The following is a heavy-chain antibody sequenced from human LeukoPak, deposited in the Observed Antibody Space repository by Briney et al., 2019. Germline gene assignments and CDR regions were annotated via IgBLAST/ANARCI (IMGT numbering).Heavy chain of an antibody. CDR3: ARVGFDFSFAY. V-gene: IGHV3-48*04. D-gene: IGHD3-9*01. Sequence: PGGSLRLSCAASGFTFSSYSMNWVRQAPGKGLEWVSYISSSGSTIYYADSVKGRFTISRDNAKNSLCLQMDSLRADDTAVYYCARVGFDFSFAYWGQGTLVTVSS. CDR1: GFTFSSYS. J-gene: IGHJ4*02. CDR2: ISSSGSTI.